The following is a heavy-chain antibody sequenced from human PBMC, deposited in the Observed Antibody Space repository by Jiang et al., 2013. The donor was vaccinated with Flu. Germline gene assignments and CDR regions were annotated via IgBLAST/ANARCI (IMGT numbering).Heavy chain of an antibody. V-gene: IGHV5-51*01. Sequence: KKPGESLKISCKGSGYSFTSYWIGWVRQMPGKGLEWMGIIYPGDSDTRYSPSFQGQVTISADKSISTAYLQWSSLKASDTAMYYCARHDILTGSSRDYYYGMDVWGQGTTVTVSS. CDR1: GYSFTSYW. CDR3: ARHDILTGSSRDYYYGMDV. CDR2: IYPGDSDT. J-gene: IGHJ6*02. D-gene: IGHD3-9*01.